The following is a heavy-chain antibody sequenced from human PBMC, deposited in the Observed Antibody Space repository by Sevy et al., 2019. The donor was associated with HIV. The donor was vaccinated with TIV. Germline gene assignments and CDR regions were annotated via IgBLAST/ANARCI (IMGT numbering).Heavy chain of an antibody. V-gene: IGHV4-59*08. D-gene: IGHD1-26*01. CDR3: AGENAWGRGYS. Sequence: SETLSLTCTVSGGSITSLYWNWIRQPQGKGLEWLSNIYYNGNTNYTPSLKGRVTFSLDTSKNQFSLRLSSVTAADTAMYYCAGENAWGRGYSWGQGTLVTVSS. CDR1: GGSITSLY. CDR2: IYYNGNT. J-gene: IGHJ4*02.